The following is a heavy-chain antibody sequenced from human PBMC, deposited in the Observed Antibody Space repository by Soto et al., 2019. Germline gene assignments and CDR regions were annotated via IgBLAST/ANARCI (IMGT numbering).Heavy chain of an antibody. CDR3: ARGLRDIVVVPAASGYYYGIDV. D-gene: IGHD2-2*01. CDR2: ISYDGSNK. Sequence: GGSLRLSCAASGFTFSSYAMHWVRQAPGKGLEWVAVISYDGSNKYYADSVKGRFTISRDNSKNTLYLQMNSLRAEDTAVYYCARGLRDIVVVPAASGYYYGIDVWGQGTPVTVSS. CDR1: GFTFSSYA. J-gene: IGHJ6*02. V-gene: IGHV3-30-3*01.